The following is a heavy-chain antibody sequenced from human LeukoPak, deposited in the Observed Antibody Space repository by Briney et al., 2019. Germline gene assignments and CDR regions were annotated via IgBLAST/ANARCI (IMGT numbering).Heavy chain of an antibody. CDR1: GFTFSSYS. V-gene: IGHV3-48*04. D-gene: IGHD3-10*01. Sequence: GGSLRLSCAASGFTFSSYSMNWVRQAPGKGLEWVSYISSLSGTINYADSVKGRFIISRDNAKNTLYLQMNNLRAEDTAIYYCATDSYVSGSYYRLFYWGQGTLVTVSS. J-gene: IGHJ4*02. CDR2: ISSLSGTI. CDR3: ATDSYVSGSYYRLFY.